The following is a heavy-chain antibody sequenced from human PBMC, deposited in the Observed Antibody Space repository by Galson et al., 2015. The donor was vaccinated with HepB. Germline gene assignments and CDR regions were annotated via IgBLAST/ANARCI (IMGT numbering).Heavy chain of an antibody. CDR3: AKDSGGGWYGWS. CDR2: IGSSSTTI. V-gene: IGHV3-48*01. Sequence: SLRLSCAASGFTFSSYSMNWVRQAPGKGLEWVSYIGSSSTTIYYTDSVKGRFTISRDNAKNSLYLEMNSLRAEDTAVYYCAKDSGGGWYGWSWGQGTLVTVSS. D-gene: IGHD6-19*01. CDR1: GFTFSSYS. J-gene: IGHJ4*02.